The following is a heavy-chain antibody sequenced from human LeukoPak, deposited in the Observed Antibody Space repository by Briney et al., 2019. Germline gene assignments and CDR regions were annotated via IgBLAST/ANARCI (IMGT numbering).Heavy chain of an antibody. CDR3: ARAGYYYDSSGYYYVGVDY. V-gene: IGHV1-2*06. CDR1: GYTFTGYY. J-gene: IGHJ4*02. D-gene: IGHD3-22*01. Sequence: ASVKVSCKASGYTFTGYYMHWVRQDPGQGLEWMGRINPNSGGTNYAQKFQGRVTMTRDTSISTAYMELSRPRSDDTAVYYCARAGYYYDSSGYYYVGVDYWGQGTLVTVSS. CDR2: INPNSGGT.